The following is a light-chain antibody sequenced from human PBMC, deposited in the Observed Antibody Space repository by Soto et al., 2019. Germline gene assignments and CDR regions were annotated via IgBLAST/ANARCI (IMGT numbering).Light chain of an antibody. V-gene: IGLV1-51*01. J-gene: IGLJ2*01. CDR2: DNN. Sequence: QSVLTQPPSVSAAPGQKVTISCSGSSSNIGNNYVSWYQQLPGTAPKLLIYDNNKRPSGIPDRFSGSKSGTSATLGITGLQTGYEADYYCGTWNSSLSAGIFGGGTK. CDR3: GTWNSSLSAGI. CDR1: SSNIGNNY.